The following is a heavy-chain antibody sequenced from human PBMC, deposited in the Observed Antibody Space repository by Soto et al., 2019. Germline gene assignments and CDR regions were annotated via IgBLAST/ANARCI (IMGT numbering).Heavy chain of an antibody. CDR1: GFTFSSYG. V-gene: IGHV3-33*01. Sequence: GGSLRLSCAASGFTFSSYGMHWVRQAPGKGLEWVAVIWYDGSNKYYADSVKGRFTISRDNSKNTLYLQMNSLRAEDTAVYYCARDLGYSNYNYYGMDVWGQGTTVTVSS. CDR3: ARDLGYSNYNYYGMDV. D-gene: IGHD4-4*01. CDR2: IWYDGSNK. J-gene: IGHJ6*02.